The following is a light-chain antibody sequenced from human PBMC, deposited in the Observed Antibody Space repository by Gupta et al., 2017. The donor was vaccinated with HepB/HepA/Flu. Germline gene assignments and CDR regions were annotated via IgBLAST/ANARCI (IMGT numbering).Light chain of an antibody. CDR1: QDISNY. CDR3: QNLNSYPRT. J-gene: IGKJ1*01. CDR2: AAS. Sequence: DIQLTQSPSFLSAHVGDRITISCRASQDISNYLAWYQQRPGEAPKLLIYAASSLQNVVPSRFSGSGSGTEFTLSVSGLQPEDFATYYCQNLNSYPRTFGQGTKVEI. V-gene: IGKV1-9*01.